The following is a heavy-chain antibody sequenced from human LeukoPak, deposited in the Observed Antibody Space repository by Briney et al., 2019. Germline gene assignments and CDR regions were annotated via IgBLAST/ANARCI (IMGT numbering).Heavy chain of an antibody. V-gene: IGHV5-51*01. Sequence: GESLKISCKGPGYTLTTYWISWVRQMPGKGLEWMGIIYPGDSDTRYSPSFQGQVTISADKSITTAYLQWSSLKASDTAMYYCARHYGGNWDYWGQGTLVSVSS. CDR3: ARHYGGNWDY. J-gene: IGHJ4*02. D-gene: IGHD4-23*01. CDR2: IYPGDSDT. CDR1: GYTLTTYW.